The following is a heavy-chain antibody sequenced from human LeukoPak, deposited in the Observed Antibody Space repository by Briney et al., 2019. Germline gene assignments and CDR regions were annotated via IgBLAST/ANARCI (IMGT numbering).Heavy chain of an antibody. V-gene: IGHV1-2*02. D-gene: IGHD6-19*01. Sequence: ASVKVSCKASGYTFTGYYMHWVRQAPGQGLEWMGWINPNSGGTNYAQKFQGRVTMTRDTSISTAYMELSRLRSDDTAVYYCARDPRLGGWYNNWFDPWGQGTLVTVSS. CDR1: GYTFTGYY. CDR3: ARDPRLGGWYNNWFDP. CDR2: INPNSGGT. J-gene: IGHJ5*02.